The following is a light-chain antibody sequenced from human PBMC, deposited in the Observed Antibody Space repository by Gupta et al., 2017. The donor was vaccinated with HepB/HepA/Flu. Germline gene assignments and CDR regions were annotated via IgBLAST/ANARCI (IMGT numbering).Light chain of an antibody. J-gene: IGKJ1*01. CDR2: TAS. CDR1: QGISNW. Sequence: DIQTTQSPSSLSASVGDRVTITCRASQGISNWLAWYQQKPEKAPMSLIHTASSLLRGIPPRFSGSGYGTDFTLTISSLQPEDFANYFCLQDGNFPKTFGQGTKLEIK. CDR3: LQDGNFPKT. V-gene: IGKV1D-16*01.